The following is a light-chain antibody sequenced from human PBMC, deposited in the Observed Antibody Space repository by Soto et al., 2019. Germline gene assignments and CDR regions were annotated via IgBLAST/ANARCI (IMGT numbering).Light chain of an antibody. CDR2: SNN. V-gene: IGLV1-44*01. CDR3: AAWDDSLNGHV. Sequence: QSVLTQPPSASGTPGQRVTISCSGSSSDIGSNTVNWYQQLPGTAPKLLMYSNNERPSGVPDRFSGSKSGTSASLAISGLQSDDEADYYCAAWDDSLNGHVFGTGTKVTVL. CDR1: SSDIGSNT. J-gene: IGLJ1*01.